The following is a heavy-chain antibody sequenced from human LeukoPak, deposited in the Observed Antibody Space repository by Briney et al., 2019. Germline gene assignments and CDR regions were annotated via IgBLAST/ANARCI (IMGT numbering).Heavy chain of an antibody. Sequence: ASVKVSCKASGYTFTSYGISWVRQAPGQGLEWMGWISAYNGNTNYAQKLQGRVTMTTDTSTSTAYMELRSLRSDDTAVYYFARGSNLGGVACRQYYFGFWGQGTLVTVSS. V-gene: IGHV1-18*01. CDR2: ISAYNGNT. D-gene: IGHD6-19*01. CDR1: GYTFTSYG. CDR3: ARGSNLGGVACRQYYFGF. J-gene: IGHJ4*02.